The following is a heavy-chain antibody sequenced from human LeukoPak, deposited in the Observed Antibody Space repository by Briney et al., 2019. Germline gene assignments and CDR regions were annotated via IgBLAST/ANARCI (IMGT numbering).Heavy chain of an antibody. CDR3: AKALGSYYYDTIEY. Sequence: PGGSLRFSCAASGFTFSSYSMNWVRQAQGTGLEWVSSISNSGNYIYYADSLKGRFTISRGNAKNSVYLQMSSLTAEDTAVYYCAKALGSYYYDTIEYWGQGTLVTVSS. J-gene: IGHJ4*02. D-gene: IGHD3-22*01. CDR2: ISNSGNYI. CDR1: GFTFSSYS. V-gene: IGHV3-21*01.